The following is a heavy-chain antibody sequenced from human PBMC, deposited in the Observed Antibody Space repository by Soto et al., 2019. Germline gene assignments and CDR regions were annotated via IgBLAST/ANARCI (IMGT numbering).Heavy chain of an antibody. J-gene: IGHJ5*02. D-gene: IGHD3-10*01. Sequence: QVILVQSGAEVQKPGASLKVSCKASGYIFSANYIHWVRQAPGQGLEWLGSINPHSGATNYAQKFLGRATMIAHPSASTAYMDLARLKSHYTAVYYCVRPHALGFSNCFDPWGRGTLVTVSS. CDR3: VRPHALGFSNCFDP. V-gene: IGHV1-2*02. CDR1: GYIFSANY. CDR2: INPHSGAT.